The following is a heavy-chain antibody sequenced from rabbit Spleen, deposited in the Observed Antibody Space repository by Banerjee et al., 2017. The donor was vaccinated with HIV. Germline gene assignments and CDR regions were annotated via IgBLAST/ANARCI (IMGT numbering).Heavy chain of an antibody. CDR2: IAGSSSGFT. CDR3: ARGEHFSVGFSAFAIYLDL. D-gene: IGHD6-1*01. CDR1: GFSFSSNDY. Sequence: QSLEESGGDLVKPGASLTLTCTASGFSFSSNDYMCWVRQAPGKGLEWISCIAGSSSGFTYSATWAKGRFTISKTSSTTVTLQMTSLTVADTATYFCARGEHFSVGFSAFAIYLDLWGPGTLVTVS. V-gene: IGHV1S40*01. J-gene: IGHJ6*01.